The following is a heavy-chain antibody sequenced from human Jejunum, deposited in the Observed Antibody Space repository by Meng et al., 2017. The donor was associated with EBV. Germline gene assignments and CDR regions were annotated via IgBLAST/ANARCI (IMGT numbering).Heavy chain of an antibody. CDR3: ARTFGDYDAFDY. CDR2: INTRGGTT. D-gene: IGHD4-17*01. J-gene: IGHJ4*02. V-gene: IGHV1-46*01. Sequence: QGQLVQFGAEGKKPGASVKVSCKASGYTFTTYFLHWVRQAPGQGLEWMGIINTRGGTTTYAQGFQGRVTMSRDTSTGTVYMDLSGLTSEDTAMYYCARTFGDYDAFDYWGQGTLVTVSS. CDR1: GYTFTTYF.